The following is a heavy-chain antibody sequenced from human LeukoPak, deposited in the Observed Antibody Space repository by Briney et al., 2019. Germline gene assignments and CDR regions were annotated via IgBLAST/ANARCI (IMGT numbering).Heavy chain of an antibody. CDR3: AKSNNWNDVRDWFDP. CDR1: GFTFSSYG. CDR2: ISYDGSNK. D-gene: IGHD1-20*01. J-gene: IGHJ5*02. V-gene: IGHV3-30*18. Sequence: PGGSLRLSCAASGFTFSSYGMHWVRQAPGKGLEWVAVISYDGSNKYYADSVKGRFTISRDNSKNTLYLQMNSLRAEDTVVYYCAKSNNWNDVRDWFDPWGQGTLVTVSS.